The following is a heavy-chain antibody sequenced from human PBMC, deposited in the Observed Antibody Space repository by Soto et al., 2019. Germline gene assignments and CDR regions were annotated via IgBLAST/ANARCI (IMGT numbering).Heavy chain of an antibody. J-gene: IGHJ4*02. V-gene: IGHV3-7*03. CDR1: GFTFNNHA. Sequence: PGGSLRLSCAASGFTFNNHAMSWVRQAPGKGLEWVGNIKHDTSEAHYADSVKGRFTITRDNIKNFLFLQMNGLRSDDTASYYCARDGLLFSGPYRPSRFDYWGLGTLVTVSS. CDR2: IKHDTSEA. D-gene: IGHD3-16*02. CDR3: ARDGLLFSGPYRPSRFDY.